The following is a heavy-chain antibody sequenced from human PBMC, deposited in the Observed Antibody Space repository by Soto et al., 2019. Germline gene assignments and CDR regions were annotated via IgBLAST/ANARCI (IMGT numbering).Heavy chain of an antibody. V-gene: IGHV1-8*01. CDR1: GYTFTSYD. D-gene: IGHD6-6*01. CDR2: MNPNSGNT. Sequence: ASVKGSCKASGYTFTSYDINWVRQATGQGLEWMGWMNPNSGNTGYAQKLQGRVTMTRNTSISKAYMELSRTRSEDTAVYYCARGVVMSRARVYPREHQFPHWGQANLVTLSS. J-gene: IGHJ1*01. CDR3: ARGVVMSRARVYPREHQFPH.